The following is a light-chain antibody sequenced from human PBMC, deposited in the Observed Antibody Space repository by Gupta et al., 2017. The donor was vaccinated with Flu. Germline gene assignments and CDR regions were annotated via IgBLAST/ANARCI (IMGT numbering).Light chain of an antibody. V-gene: IGLV2-14*01. CDR1: NNDVGAFNF. CDR2: EVS. CDR3: NAYTNTAIRV. Sequence: QSALTQPASVSGSPGQSITISCTGTNNDVGAFNFVSWYQQHPGKAPKLIIYEVSNRPSGISNRFSAPKSGNTASLTISGLQPEDEADYYCNAYTNTAIRVFGGGTKLTVL. J-gene: IGLJ3*02.